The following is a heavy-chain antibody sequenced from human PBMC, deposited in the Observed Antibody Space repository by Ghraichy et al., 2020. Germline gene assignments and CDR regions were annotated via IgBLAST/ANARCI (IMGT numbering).Heavy chain of an antibody. V-gene: IGHV4-39*07. CDR1: GDSISSDSHY. CDR2: VFHSGSA. CDR3: VRTVAGTWREFDI. Sequence: SETLSLTCLVSGDSISSDSHYWVWIRQPPGRGLEWIGSVFHSGSAEYNPSLKSRVTMSVDTSKNQFSLKLTSVTAADTAVYYCVRTVAGTWREFDIWGQGTLVTVSS. D-gene: IGHD6-19*01. J-gene: IGHJ4*02.